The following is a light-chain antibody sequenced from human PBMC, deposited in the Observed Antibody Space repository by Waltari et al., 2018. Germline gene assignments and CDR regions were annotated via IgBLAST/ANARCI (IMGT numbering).Light chain of an antibody. V-gene: IGLV2-23*01. Sequence: QSALTQPASVSGSPGQSITISCTGTSSDFGNYNLVSWYQRHPGKPPKLIIYEATKRPSDISNHFSASKSGNTGSLTISGLQAEDEADYFCCSYADSNTWVFGGGTRLTVL. J-gene: IGLJ3*02. CDR2: EAT. CDR1: SSDFGNYNL. CDR3: CSYADSNTWV.